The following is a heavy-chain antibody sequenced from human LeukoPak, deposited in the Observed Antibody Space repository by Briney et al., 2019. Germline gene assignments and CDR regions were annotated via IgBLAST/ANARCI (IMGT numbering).Heavy chain of an antibody. CDR2: IYNSGST. J-gene: IGHJ2*01. V-gene: IGHV4-39*01. CDR3: ARQDSSSWYSRWYFDL. Sequence: SETLSLTCTVSGGSISSSSYYWGWIRQPPGKGLEWIGSIYNSGSTYYNPSLKSRVTISVDTSKNQFSLKLSSVTAADTAVYYCARQDSSSWYSRWYFDLWGRGTLVTVSS. CDR1: GGSISSSSYY. D-gene: IGHD6-13*01.